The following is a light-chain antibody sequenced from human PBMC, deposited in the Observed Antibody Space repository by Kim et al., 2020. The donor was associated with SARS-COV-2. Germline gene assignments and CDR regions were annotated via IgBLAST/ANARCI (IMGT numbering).Light chain of an antibody. CDR2: GNT. J-gene: IGLJ2*01. Sequence: QSVLTQQPSVSGAPGQRVTISCTGSSSNIGAGYDVHWYQHLPGTAPKLLIYGNTNRPSGVPDRFSGSKSGTAASLAITGLQAEDEADYYCLSYYSSMTAVFGGGTQLTVL. V-gene: IGLV1-40*01. CDR1: SSNIGAGYD. CDR3: LSYYSSMTAV.